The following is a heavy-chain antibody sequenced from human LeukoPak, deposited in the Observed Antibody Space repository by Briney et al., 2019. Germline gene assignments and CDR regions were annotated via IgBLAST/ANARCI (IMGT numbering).Heavy chain of an antibody. D-gene: IGHD3-10*01. V-gene: IGHV3-53*01. J-gene: IGHJ4*02. CDR1: GFTVSSNY. CDR2: IYSGGTT. CDR3: AINYYGSGSYYPY. Sequence: GGSLRLSCAASGFTVSSNYMSWVRQAPGKGLEWVSVIYSGGTTSYADSVKGRFTISRDNSKNMLYLQMNSLRAEDTAVYYCAINYYGSGSYYPYWGQGTLVTVSS.